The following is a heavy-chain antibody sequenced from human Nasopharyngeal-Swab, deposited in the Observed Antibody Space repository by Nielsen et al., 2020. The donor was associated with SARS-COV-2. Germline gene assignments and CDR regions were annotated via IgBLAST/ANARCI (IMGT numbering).Heavy chain of an antibody. J-gene: IGHJ4*02. CDR3: AKWSHYDFWSGYSN. V-gene: IGHV3-23*03. D-gene: IGHD3-3*01. CDR1: GFTFSSYA. CDR2: IYSGGSST. Sequence: GGSLRLSCAASGFTFSSYAMSWVRQAPGKGLEWVSVIYSGGSSTYYADSVKGRFTISRDNSKNTLYLQMNSLRAEDTAVYYCAKWSHYDFWSGYSNWGQGTLGTVSS.